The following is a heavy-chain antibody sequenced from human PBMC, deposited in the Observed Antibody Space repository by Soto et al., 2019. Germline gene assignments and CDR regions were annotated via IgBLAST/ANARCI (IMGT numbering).Heavy chain of an antibody. CDR3: ARGGYYDNSWGKLSHYGLDV. J-gene: IGHJ6*02. CDR1: GYTFIRYG. CDR2: ISAYNDYT. D-gene: IGHD3-16*01. V-gene: IGHV1-18*01. Sequence: QVQLVQSAAEVKKPGASVKVSCKASGYTFIRYGITWVRQAPGQGLEWMGWISAYNDYTIYAQKLQGRVTMTTDTSTRRLYVXLRGLKADDPAVYYCARGGYYDNSWGKLSHYGLDVWGQGTSVTVSS.